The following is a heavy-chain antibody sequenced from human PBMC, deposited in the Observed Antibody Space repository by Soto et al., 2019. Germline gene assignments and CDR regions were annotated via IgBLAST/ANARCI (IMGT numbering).Heavy chain of an antibody. CDR2: INHSGST. V-gene: IGHV4-34*01. D-gene: IGHD4-17*01. J-gene: IGHJ6*02. Sequence: PSETLSLTCAVYGGSFSGYYWSWIRQPPGKGLEWIGEINHSGSTNYDPSLKSRVTISVDTSKNQFSLKLSSVTAADTAVYYCARGPPSPTTVTYVGPTYYYYYGMDVWGQGTTVTVSS. CDR1: GGSFSGYY. CDR3: ARGPPSPTTVTYVGPTYYYYYGMDV.